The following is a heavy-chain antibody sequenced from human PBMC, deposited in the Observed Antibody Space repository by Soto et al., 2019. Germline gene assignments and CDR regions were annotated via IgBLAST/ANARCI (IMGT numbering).Heavy chain of an antibody. CDR2: IISILGIA. D-gene: IGHD6-13*01. V-gene: IGHV1-69*02. Sequence: QVQLVQSGAEVKKPGSSVKVSCKASGCTFSSYTISWVRQAPGQGLEWMRRIISILGIANYAKKFQGRVTITADKTTSTTYTALSSLRSEGTAVNYGASGTGIAAGFDYWGQGTLVTVSS. CDR1: GCTFSSYT. CDR3: ASGTGIAAGFDY. J-gene: IGHJ4*02.